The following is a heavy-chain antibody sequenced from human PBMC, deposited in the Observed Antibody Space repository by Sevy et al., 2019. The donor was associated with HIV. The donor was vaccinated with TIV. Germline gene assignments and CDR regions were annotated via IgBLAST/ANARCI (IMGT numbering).Heavy chain of an antibody. CDR2: IYYSGST. Sequence: SETLSLTCTVSGGSISSYYWSWIRQPPGKGLEWIGYIYYSGSTNYNPSLKSRVTISVDTSKNQFSLKLSSVTAADTAVYYCARQRGDPRSQFWSGYRPTNYYYYGMDVWGQGTTVTVSS. V-gene: IGHV4-59*08. CDR3: ARQRGDPRSQFWSGYRPTNYYYYGMDV. CDR1: GGSISSYY. J-gene: IGHJ6*02. D-gene: IGHD3-3*01.